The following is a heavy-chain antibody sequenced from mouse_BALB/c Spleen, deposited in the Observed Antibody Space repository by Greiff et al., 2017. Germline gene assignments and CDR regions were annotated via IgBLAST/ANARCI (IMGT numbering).Heavy chain of an antibody. CDR1: GFTFSSYG. V-gene: IGHV5-6-3*01. CDR2: INSNGGST. D-gene: IGHD2-14*01. J-gene: IGHJ2*01. Sequence: EVQVVESGGGLVQPGGSLKLSCAASGFTFSSYGMSWVRQTPDKRLELVATINSNGGSTYYPDSVKGRFTISRDNAKNTLYLQMSSLKSEDTAMYYCARDLGYFDYWGRGTTLTVSS. CDR3: ARDLGYFDY.